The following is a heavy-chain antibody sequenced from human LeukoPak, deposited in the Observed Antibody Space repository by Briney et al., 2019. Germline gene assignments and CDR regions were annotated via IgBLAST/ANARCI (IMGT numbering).Heavy chain of an antibody. J-gene: IGHJ3*02. Sequence: PSETLSLTCTVSGSISGYYWSWIRQPPGKGLEWIGYIYTSGSTNYNPSLESRVTISVDTSKNQFSLDLSSVTAADTAVYYCARQKCTSTSCLTKNAFDIWGQGTMVTV. CDR3: ARQKCTSTSCLTKNAFDI. D-gene: IGHD2-2*01. CDR2: IYTSGST. CDR1: GSISGYY. V-gene: IGHV4-4*09.